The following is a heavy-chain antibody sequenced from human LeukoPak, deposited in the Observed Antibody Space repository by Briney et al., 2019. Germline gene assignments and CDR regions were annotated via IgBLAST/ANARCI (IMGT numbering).Heavy chain of an antibody. CDR2: INHSGST. J-gene: IGHJ4*02. V-gene: IGHV4-34*01. Sequence: SETLSLTCAVYGGSFSGYYWSWIRQPPGKGLEWIGEINHSGSTNYNPSLKSRVTISVDTSKNQFSLKLSSVTAGDTAVYYCARGLSGEFDYWGQGTLVTVSS. D-gene: IGHD2-21*01. CDR1: GGSFSGYY. CDR3: ARGLSGEFDY.